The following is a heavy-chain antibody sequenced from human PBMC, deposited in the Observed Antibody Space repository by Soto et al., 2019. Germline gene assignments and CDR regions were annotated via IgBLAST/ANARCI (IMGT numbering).Heavy chain of an antibody. CDR2: ISNTGESM. D-gene: IGHD3-10*01. CDR3: AKTFFSGSGSYRGWFDP. J-gene: IGHJ5*02. Sequence: EVQMLESGGGSVQPGGSLKLSCAASGFLFSSYAMTWVRQAPGKGLEWVSVISNTGESMYYADSVKGRFTISRDNSKNTVHQQMNSLRAEDTALYYCAKTFFSGSGSYRGWFDPWCQGILLTVSS. V-gene: IGHV3-23*01. CDR1: GFLFSSYA.